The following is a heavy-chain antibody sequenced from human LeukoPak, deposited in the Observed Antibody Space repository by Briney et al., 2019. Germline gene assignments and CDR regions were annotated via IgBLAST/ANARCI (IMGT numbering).Heavy chain of an antibody. J-gene: IGHJ4*02. Sequence: GGSLRLSCAASGFTVSSNYMSWVREAPGEGLEWVSVIYSGGSTYYADSVKGRFTISRDNAKNSLYLQMNSLRAEDTAVYYCARVRPGYYCDYWGQGILVTVSS. CDR1: GFTVSSNY. V-gene: IGHV3-66*01. CDR2: IYSGGST. CDR3: ARVRPGYYCDY.